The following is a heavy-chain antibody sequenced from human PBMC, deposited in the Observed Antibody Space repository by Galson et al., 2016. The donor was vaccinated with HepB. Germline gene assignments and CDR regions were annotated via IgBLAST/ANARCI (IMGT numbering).Heavy chain of an antibody. CDR2: TSWNSGSI. Sequence: SLRLSCAASGFTFDDYAMHWVRQAPGKGLEWVSGTSWNSGSIGYADSVKGRFTISRDNDKNSLHLQMNSLRAGDAAVYYCAKDRGGRVDTGTLDYWGQGTLVTASS. D-gene: IGHD5-18*01. CDR3: AKDRGGRVDTGTLDY. V-gene: IGHV3-9*01. J-gene: IGHJ4*02. CDR1: GFTFDDYA.